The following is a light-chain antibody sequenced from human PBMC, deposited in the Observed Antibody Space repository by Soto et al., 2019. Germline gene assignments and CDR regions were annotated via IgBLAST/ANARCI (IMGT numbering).Light chain of an antibody. J-gene: IGLJ3*02. CDR3: CSYAGSSTWV. CDR1: SSDVGNYNL. Sequence: QSALTQPASVSGSPGQSITISCTGTSSDVGNYNLVSWYQQHPGKAPKLMIYEGTKRHSGVSDRFSGSKSGNTASLTISGLQAEDEADYYCCSYAGSSTWVFGGGTKLTVL. CDR2: EGT. V-gene: IGLV2-23*01.